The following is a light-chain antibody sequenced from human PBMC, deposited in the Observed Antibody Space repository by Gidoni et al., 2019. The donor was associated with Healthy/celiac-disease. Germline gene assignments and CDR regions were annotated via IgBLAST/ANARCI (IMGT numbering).Light chain of an antibody. CDR1: QSVSSN. J-gene: IGKJ1*01. V-gene: IGKV3-15*01. CDR2: GAS. Sequence: IVMTQSPATLSVSPGERATLSCRASQSVSSNLAWYRRKPGQAPRLLICGASTRATGIPARFSGSGSGTEFTLTISSLQSEDFAVYYCQQYNNWPRTFGQGTKVEIK. CDR3: QQYNNWPRT.